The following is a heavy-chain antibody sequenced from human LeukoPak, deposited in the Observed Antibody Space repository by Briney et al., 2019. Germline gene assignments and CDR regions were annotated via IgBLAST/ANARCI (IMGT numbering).Heavy chain of an antibody. CDR1: GYRFTYDW. CDR2: IYPDDSDT. D-gene: IGHD3-16*01. V-gene: IGHV5-51*01. Sequence: GESLKISCRVSGYRFTYDWIGWVRQMPGKGLEWVGIIYPDDSDTRYSPSFEGQVTISADKSINTAFLQWSSLKASDTAMYYCATSTFGGGYYYYYMDVWGMGTSVIVSS. J-gene: IGHJ6*03. CDR3: ATSTFGGGYYYYYMDV.